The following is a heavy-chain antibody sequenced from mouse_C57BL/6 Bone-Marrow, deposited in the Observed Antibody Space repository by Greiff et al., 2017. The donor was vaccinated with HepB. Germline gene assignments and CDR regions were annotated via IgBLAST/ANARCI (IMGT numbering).Heavy chain of an antibody. CDR3: ARDGDGYYPYWYFDV. Sequence: EVKVVESGGGLVQSGRSLRLSCATSGFTFSDFYMEWVRQAPGKGLEWIAASRNKANDYTTEYSASGKGRFIVSRDTSQSILYLQMNALRAEDTAIYYCARDGDGYYPYWYFDVWGTGTTVTVSS. CDR2: SRNKANDYTT. CDR1: GFTFSDFY. V-gene: IGHV7-1*01. J-gene: IGHJ1*03. D-gene: IGHD2-3*01.